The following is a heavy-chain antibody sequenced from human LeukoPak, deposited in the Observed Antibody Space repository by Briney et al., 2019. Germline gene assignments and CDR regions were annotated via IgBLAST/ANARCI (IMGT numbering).Heavy chain of an antibody. CDR2: ISYDGSNK. CDR3: VCIVGATSL. V-gene: IGHV3-30-3*01. CDR1: GFTFSSYA. Sequence: GRSLRLSCAASGFTFSSYAMHWVRQAPGKGLEWVAVISYDGSNKYYADSVKGRFTISRDNSKNTLYLQMNSLRAEDTAVYYCVCIVGATSLWSQGTLVTVSS. J-gene: IGHJ4*02. D-gene: IGHD1-26*01.